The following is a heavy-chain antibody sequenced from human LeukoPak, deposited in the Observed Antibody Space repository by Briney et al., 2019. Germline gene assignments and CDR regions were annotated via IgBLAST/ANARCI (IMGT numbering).Heavy chain of an antibody. J-gene: IGHJ6*03. CDR1: GYTFTSYY. CDR2: INPSGGST. Sequence: ASVKVSCKASGYTFTSYYMHWVRQATGQGLEWMGIINPSGGSTSYAQKFQGRVTMTRDTSTSTVYMELSSLRSEDTAVYYCARHVVVPARRYYYYYMDVWGKGTTVTISS. D-gene: IGHD2-2*01. V-gene: IGHV1-46*01. CDR3: ARHVVVPARRYYYYYMDV.